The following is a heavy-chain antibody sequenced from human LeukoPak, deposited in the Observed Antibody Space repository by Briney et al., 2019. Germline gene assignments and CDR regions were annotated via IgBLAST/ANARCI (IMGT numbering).Heavy chain of an antibody. Sequence: GGSLRLSCAASGFTFSSYAMSWVRQAPGKGLEWVSAISGSGGSTYYADSVKGRFTISRDNSKNTLYLQMNSLRAEDTAVYYCARDYYDSSGYRTPFDYWGQGTLVTVSS. D-gene: IGHD3-22*01. V-gene: IGHV3-23*01. CDR2: ISGSGGST. J-gene: IGHJ4*02. CDR3: ARDYYDSSGYRTPFDY. CDR1: GFTFSSYA.